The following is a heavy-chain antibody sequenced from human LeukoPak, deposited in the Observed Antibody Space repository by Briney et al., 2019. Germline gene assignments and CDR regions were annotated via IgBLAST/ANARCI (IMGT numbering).Heavy chain of an antibody. D-gene: IGHD3-10*01. CDR3: AREEQSVGPYFDY. V-gene: IGHV4-59*01. CDR2: IFYSGNT. Sequence: PSETLSLTCTVSGDSISTYYWSWIRQPPGKGLEWIGYIFYSGNTNYNPSLKSRVTMSMDTSKNQFSLRLSSVTAADTALYFCAREEQSVGPYFDYWGQGILVTVSS. CDR1: GDSISTYY. J-gene: IGHJ4*02.